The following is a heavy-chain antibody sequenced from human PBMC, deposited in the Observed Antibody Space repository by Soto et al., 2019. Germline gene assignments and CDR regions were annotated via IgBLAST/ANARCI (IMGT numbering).Heavy chain of an antibody. D-gene: IGHD6-19*01. CDR1: GFTFSSYA. J-gene: IGHJ4*02. V-gene: IGHV3-23*01. CDR2: ISGSGGST. Sequence: EVQLLESGGGLVQPGGSLRLSCAASGFTFSSYAMSWVRQAPGKGLEWVSAISGSGGSTYYADSVKGRFTISRGNSKNTLYLQMNSLRTEDTAVYYCAKDQLIAVTGTYFDYWGQGTLVTVSS. CDR3: AKDQLIAVTGTYFDY.